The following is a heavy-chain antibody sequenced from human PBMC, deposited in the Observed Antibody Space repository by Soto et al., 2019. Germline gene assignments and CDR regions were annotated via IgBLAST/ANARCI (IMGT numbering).Heavy chain of an antibody. V-gene: IGHV4-39*01. CDR1: GGSISSSSFY. J-gene: IGHJ5*02. CDR3: ARHRAAAGWFDP. D-gene: IGHD6-13*01. CDR2: IYYSGSN. Sequence: PSETLSLTCTVSGGSISSSSFYWGWIRQRPGKGLEWIGSIYYSGSNHYNPSLKSRVTISVETSKNQFSLKLSSVTAADTAVYYCARHRAAAGWFDPWGQGTLVNVSS.